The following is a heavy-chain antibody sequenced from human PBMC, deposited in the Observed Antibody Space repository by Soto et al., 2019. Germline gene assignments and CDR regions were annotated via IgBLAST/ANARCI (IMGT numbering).Heavy chain of an antibody. Sequence: GGSLRLSCTASGFTFGDYAMSWVRQAPGKGLEWVGFIRSKAYGGTTEYATSVKSRFTISRDDSKSIVYLQMNSLKTEDTAVYYCTRDLVLKLDAFDIWGQGTMVTVSS. V-gene: IGHV3-49*04. CDR2: IRSKAYGGTT. CDR3: TRDLVLKLDAFDI. J-gene: IGHJ3*02. CDR1: GFTFGDYA.